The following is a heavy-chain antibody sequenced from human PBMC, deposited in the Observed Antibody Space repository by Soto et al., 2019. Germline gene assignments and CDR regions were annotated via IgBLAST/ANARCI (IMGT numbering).Heavy chain of an antibody. J-gene: IGHJ5*02. CDR1: CGSISSSSYY. Sequence: QLQLQESGPGLVKPSETLSLTCTVSCGSISSSSYYWGWIRQAPGKGLEWIGGIYYSGSTYYNPSLKSRVTLSVDTSKHQFSLKLSSVTAADPAVYSCAGSRSTGYSSGWSPRNSFDPWGQGPLVTVSS. CDR2: IYYSGST. D-gene: IGHD6-19*01. V-gene: IGHV4-39*01. CDR3: AGSRSTGYSSGWSPRNSFDP.